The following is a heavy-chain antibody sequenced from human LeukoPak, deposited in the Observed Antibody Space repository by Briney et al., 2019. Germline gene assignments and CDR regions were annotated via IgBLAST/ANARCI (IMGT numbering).Heavy chain of an antibody. CDR1: GFTFDDYA. CDR3: AKVAAFYFDY. V-gene: IGHV3-9*01. CDR2: ISWNSGSI. D-gene: IGHD6-13*01. Sequence: PGGSLRLSCAASGFTFDDYAMHWVRQAPGKGLEWVSGISWNSGSIGYADSVKGRFTISRDNAKNSLYLQMNSLRAEDTALYYCAKVAAFYFDYWGQGTLVTVSS. J-gene: IGHJ4*02.